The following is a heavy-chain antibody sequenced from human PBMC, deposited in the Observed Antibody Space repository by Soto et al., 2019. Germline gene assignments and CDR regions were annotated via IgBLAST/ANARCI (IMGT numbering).Heavy chain of an antibody. CDR3: TRSATYSNYELVVTAAELIDY. CDR2: IRSKAYGGTT. CDR1: GFPFDDFA. J-gene: IGHJ4*02. Sequence: PGGSLRLSCTGSGFPFDDFAINWVRQAPGKGLEWVGFIRSKAYGGTTEYAASVKGRFTISRDDSKSIAYLQMNSLKTEDTAVYYCTRSATYSNYELVVTAAELIDYWGQGTLVTVSS. D-gene: IGHD2-21*02. V-gene: IGHV3-49*04.